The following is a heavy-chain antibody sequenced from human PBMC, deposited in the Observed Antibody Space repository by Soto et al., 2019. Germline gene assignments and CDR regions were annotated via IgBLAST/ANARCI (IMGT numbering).Heavy chain of an antibody. CDR2: INHDAYS. J-gene: IGHJ6*02. V-gene: IGHV4-59*08. CDR1: GGSIINYY. CDR3: ARQGYGSQHGSADA. Sequence: QVQLQQSGPGLVKPSETLSLTCTVSGGSIINYYCSWFLQSPGKGLEWIGYINHDAYSAYNLSLNRRLTMSADTSKTTSSMLLAPIPATDTAVYYCARQGYGSQHGSADAWGQGTTVIVSS. D-gene: IGHD1-26*01.